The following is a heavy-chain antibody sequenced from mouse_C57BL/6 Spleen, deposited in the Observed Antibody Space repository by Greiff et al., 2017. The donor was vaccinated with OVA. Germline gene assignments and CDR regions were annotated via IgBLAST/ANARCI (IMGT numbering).Heavy chain of an antibody. V-gene: IGHV1-81*01. CDR1: GYTFTSYG. Sequence: QVQGVESGAELARPGASVKLSCKASGYTFTSYGISWVKQRTGQGLEWIGEIYPIRGNTYYNEKFKGKATLTSDKSSTTAYMVLRSLTSEDSAVYFCARYYYGRSPYWDFDVWGTGTTVTVSS. J-gene: IGHJ1*03. CDR3: ARYYYGRSPYWDFDV. D-gene: IGHD1-1*01. CDR2: IYPIRGNT.